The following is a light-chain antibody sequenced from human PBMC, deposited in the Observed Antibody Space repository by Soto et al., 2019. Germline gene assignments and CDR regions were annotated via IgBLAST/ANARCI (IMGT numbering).Light chain of an antibody. CDR1: QSVSSSY. CDR2: GAS. CDR3: QQYGSSPTT. V-gene: IGKV3-20*01. J-gene: IGKJ1*01. Sequence: EIGLTQSPGTLSLSPWERATLSCRASQSVSSSYLAWYQQKPGQAPRLLIYGASSRATGIPDRFSGSGSGTDFTLTISRLEPEDFAVYYCQQYGSSPTTFGQGTKVEIK.